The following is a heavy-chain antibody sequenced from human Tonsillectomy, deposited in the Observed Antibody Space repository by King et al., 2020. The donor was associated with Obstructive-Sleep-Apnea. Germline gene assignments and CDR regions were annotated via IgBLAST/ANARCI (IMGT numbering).Heavy chain of an antibody. CDR1: GFTFSSYA. V-gene: IGHV3-23*04. D-gene: IGHD3-3*01. CDR2: ISGSGGST. Sequence: VQLVESGGGLVQPGGSLRLSCAASGFTFSSYAMSWVRQAPGKGLEWVSAISGSGGSTYYADSVKGRFTITRDISKNTLYLQMNSLRAEDTAVYYCAKDLRRVFGYLIGYWGQGTLVTVSS. J-gene: IGHJ4*02. CDR3: AKDLRRVFGYLIGY.